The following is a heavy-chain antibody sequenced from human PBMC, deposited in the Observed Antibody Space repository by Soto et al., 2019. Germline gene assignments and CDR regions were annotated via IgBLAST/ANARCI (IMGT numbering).Heavy chain of an antibody. V-gene: IGHV4-39*01. CDR1: GGSISSSSYY. CDR3: ARGRVAPYYYDSRGYALDI. CDR2: IYYSGST. D-gene: IGHD3-22*01. Sequence: SETLSLTCTVSGGSISSSSYYWGWIRQPPGKGLEWIGSIYYSGSTYYNPSLKSRVTISVDTSKNQFSLKLSSVTAEDTAVYYCARGRVAPYYYDSRGYALDIWGQGTMVSVSS. J-gene: IGHJ3*02.